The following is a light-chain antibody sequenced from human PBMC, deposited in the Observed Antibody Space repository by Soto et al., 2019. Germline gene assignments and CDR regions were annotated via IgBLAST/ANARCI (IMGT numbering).Light chain of an antibody. J-gene: IGLJ1*01. V-gene: IGLV1-51*01. CDR1: SSDIGGNS. CDR3: GTWDSSLSAYV. CDR2: DDN. Sequence: QSVLTQPPSVSAAPGQKVTISCSGSSSDIGGNSVSWYQQLPGTAPNHLIYDDNKRPSGIPDRFSGSKSGTSATLGITGFQTGDEADYYCGTWDSSLSAYVFGTGTKVTVL.